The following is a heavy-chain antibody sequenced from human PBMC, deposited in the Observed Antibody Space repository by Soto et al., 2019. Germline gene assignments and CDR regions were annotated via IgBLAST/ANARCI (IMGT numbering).Heavy chain of an antibody. CDR3: ARNGGDGPYSSSWYNYYYGMDV. J-gene: IGHJ6*02. CDR2: MNPNSGNT. Sequence: ASVKVSCKASGYTFTSYDINWVRQATGQGLEWMGWMNPNSGNTGYAQKFQGRVTMTRNNSISTAYMELSSLRSEDTAVYYCARNGGDGPYSSSWYNYYYGMDVWGQGTTVTVSS. D-gene: IGHD6-13*01. CDR1: GYTFTSYD. V-gene: IGHV1-8*01.